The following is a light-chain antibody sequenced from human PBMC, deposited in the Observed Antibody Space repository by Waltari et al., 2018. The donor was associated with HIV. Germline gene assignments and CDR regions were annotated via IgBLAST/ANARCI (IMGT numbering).Light chain of an antibody. CDR2: LNSDGSH. CDR3: QSWGDGSWV. Sequence: QLVLTQSPSASASLGASVKLPCTLGFGNNNYAIAWHQQQPAKGPRFLMKLNSDGSHTKGDGIPDRFSGSSSGTERYLTISSLQSEDEADYYCQSWGDGSWVFGGGTKLTVL. J-gene: IGLJ3*02. CDR1: FGNNNYA. V-gene: IGLV4-69*01.